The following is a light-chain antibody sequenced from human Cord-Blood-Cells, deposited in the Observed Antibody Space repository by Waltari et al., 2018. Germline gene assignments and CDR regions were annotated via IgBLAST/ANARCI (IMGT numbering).Light chain of an antibody. Sequence: DIVMTQSTDSLAVSLGERATINCKFSQSVLYSSNNKNYLACYQQKPGQTPKLLSYCASTRESGVPHRFSGSGSGTDFTLTISSLQAEDVAVYYCQQYYSTPVPFGQGTRLEIK. V-gene: IGKV4-1*01. J-gene: IGKJ5*01. CDR1: QSVLYSSNNKNY. CDR2: CAS. CDR3: QQYYSTPVP.